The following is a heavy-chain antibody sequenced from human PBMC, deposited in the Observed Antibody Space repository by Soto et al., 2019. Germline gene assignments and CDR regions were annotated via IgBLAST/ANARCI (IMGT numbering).Heavy chain of an antibody. Sequence: SETLSLTCAVYGGSFSGYYWSWIRQPPGKGLEWIGEINHSGSTNYNPSLKSRVTISVDTSKNQFSLKLSSVTAADTAVYYCARARNLYGYCSGGSCLSRGYFDYWGQGTLVTVSS. CDR3: ARARNLYGYCSGGSCLSRGYFDY. J-gene: IGHJ4*02. CDR2: INHSGST. CDR1: GGSFSGYY. V-gene: IGHV4-34*01. D-gene: IGHD2-15*01.